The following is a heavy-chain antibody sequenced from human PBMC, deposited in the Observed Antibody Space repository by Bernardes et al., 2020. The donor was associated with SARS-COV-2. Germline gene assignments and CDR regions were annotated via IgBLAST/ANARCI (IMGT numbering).Heavy chain of an antibody. Sequence: SETLSRTCTVSGFSFTYYDWTWIRQSPGKLLEWIGYIYYNGETNYNPSLKNRHTNSRDTSTNQFSLNLKSVTAADTAVYYCARKLADDQGGGLDVWGKGTTVTVYS. J-gene: IGHJ6*04. CDR3: ARKLADDQGGGLDV. CDR2: IYYNGET. D-gene: IGHD3-16*01. V-gene: IGHV4-59*08. CDR1: GFSFTYYD.